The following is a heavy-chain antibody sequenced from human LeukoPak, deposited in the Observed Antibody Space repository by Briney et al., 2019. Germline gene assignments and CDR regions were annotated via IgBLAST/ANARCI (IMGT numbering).Heavy chain of an antibody. V-gene: IGHV5-51*01. J-gene: IGHJ4*02. D-gene: IGHD3-22*01. CDR2: IYPGDSDT. Sequence: GESLKISCKGSGYSFTSYWIGWVRQMPGKGLEWMGIIYPGDSDTRYSPSFQGQVTISADKSISTAYLQWSSLKASDTAMYYCARGVLYDSSGCIGGTFDYWGQGTLVTVSS. CDR1: GYSFTSYW. CDR3: ARGVLYDSSGCIGGTFDY.